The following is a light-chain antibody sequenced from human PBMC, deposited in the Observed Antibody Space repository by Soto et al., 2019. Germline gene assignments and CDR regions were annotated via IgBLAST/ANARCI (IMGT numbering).Light chain of an antibody. CDR3: QQTHSLPLS. V-gene: IGKV1-12*01. Sequence: IQMTQSPSSVSASVGDRVTMTCRASQGVGGWLAWYQQKAGKVPKLLIYATSSLHSGVPSRFSGSGSGTDFTLSISSLQPEDFATYYCQQTHSLPLSFGPGTKVDIK. CDR2: ATS. J-gene: IGKJ3*01. CDR1: QGVGGW.